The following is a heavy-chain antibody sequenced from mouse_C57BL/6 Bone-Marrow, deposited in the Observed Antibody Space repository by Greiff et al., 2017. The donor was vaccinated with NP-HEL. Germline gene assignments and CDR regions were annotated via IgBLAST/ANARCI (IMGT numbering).Heavy chain of an antibody. Sequence: EVQLQQSGAELVRPGASVKLSCTASGFNIKDDYMHWVKQRPEQGLEWIGWIDPENGDTEYASKFQGKATITADTSSNTAYLQLSSLTSEDTAVYYCTTGRGYGSKYFDVWGTGTTVTVSS. D-gene: IGHD1-1*01. J-gene: IGHJ1*03. CDR3: TTGRGYGSKYFDV. CDR1: GFNIKDDY. CDR2: IDPENGDT. V-gene: IGHV14-4*01.